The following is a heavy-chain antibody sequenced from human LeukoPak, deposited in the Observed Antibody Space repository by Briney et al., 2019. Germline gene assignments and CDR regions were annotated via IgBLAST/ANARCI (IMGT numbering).Heavy chain of an antibody. CDR3: ARLGEHDYSNYVFDY. D-gene: IGHD4-11*01. Sequence: SETLSLTCTVSGGSISSYYWSWIRQPPGKGLEWIGYIYTSGSTNYNPSLKSRVTISVDTSKNQFSLKLSSVTATDTAVYYCARLGEHDYSNYVFDYWGQGTLVTVSS. CDR1: GGSISSYY. V-gene: IGHV4-4*09. J-gene: IGHJ4*02. CDR2: IYTSGST.